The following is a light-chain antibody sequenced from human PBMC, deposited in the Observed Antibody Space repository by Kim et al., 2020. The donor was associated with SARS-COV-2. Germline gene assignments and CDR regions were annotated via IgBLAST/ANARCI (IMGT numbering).Light chain of an antibody. CDR1: SLRSYY. CDR2: GKN. Sequence: SSELTQDPAVSVALGQTVRLTCQGDSLRSYYASWYQQKPGQAPVLVIYGKNNRPSGIPDRFSGSSSGYTASLTITGAQAEDEADYYCNSRDSSGNHWVFG. V-gene: IGLV3-19*01. J-gene: IGLJ3*02. CDR3: NSRDSSGNHWV.